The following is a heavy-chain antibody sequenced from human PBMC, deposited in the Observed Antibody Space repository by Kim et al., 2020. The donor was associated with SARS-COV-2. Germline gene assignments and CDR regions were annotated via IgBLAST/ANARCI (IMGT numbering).Heavy chain of an antibody. D-gene: IGHD6-13*01. Sequence: GGSLRLSCAASGFTFSSYAMSWVRQAPGKGLEWVSAISGSGGSTYYADSVKGRFTISRDNSKNTLYLQMNSLRAEDTAVYYCAKAPRGGAAAGTYFDYWGQGTLVTVSS. CDR3: AKAPRGGAAAGTYFDY. V-gene: IGHV3-23*01. CDR1: GFTFSSYA. J-gene: IGHJ4*02. CDR2: ISGSGGST.